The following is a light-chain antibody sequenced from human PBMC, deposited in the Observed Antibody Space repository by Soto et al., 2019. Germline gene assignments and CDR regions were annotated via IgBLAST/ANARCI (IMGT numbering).Light chain of an antibody. CDR1: QGISSW. CDR3: QQANGFRPN. J-gene: IGKJ5*01. Sequence: DIQMTQSPSSVSASVGDRVTITCRASQGISSWLGWYQQKPGKAPKLLIYAASSVQSGVPSRFSGSGSGTDFTLTISSLQPEDFATYYWQQANGFRPNFGQGTRLEIK. V-gene: IGKV1D-12*01. CDR2: AAS.